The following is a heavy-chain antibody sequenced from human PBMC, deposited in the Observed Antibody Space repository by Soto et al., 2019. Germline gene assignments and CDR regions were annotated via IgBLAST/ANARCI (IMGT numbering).Heavy chain of an antibody. CDR1: GDSVNSATYY. V-gene: IGHV4-61*01. D-gene: IGHD3-22*01. Sequence: PSETLSLTFTVSGDSVNSATYYWSWIRQPPGKGLEWIGYIYYSGTTKYNPSLKSRVTISVDTSKNQFSLNLSSVTAADTAIYYCARAKTTMIVPANFWGQGTLVTVSS. J-gene: IGHJ4*02. CDR2: IYYSGTT. CDR3: ARAKTTMIVPANF.